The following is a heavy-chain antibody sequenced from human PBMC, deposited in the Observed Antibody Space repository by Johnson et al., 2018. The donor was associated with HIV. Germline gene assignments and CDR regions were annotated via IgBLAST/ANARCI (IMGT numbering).Heavy chain of an antibody. Sequence: MQLVESGGGVVQPGGSLRLSCAASGFTVSSNYMNWVRQAPGKGLEWVSVIYSGGTTYYADSVKGRFTISRDNSRNTLFLQMNSLRAEDTAMYFCVRRFYDSSAFDVWGQGTLVTVSS. CDR1: GFTVSSNY. CDR3: VRRFYDSSAFDV. D-gene: IGHD3-22*01. J-gene: IGHJ3*01. V-gene: IGHV3-66*02. CDR2: IYSGGTT.